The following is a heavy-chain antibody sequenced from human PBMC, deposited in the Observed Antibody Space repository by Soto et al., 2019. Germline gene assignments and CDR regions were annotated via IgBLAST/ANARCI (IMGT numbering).Heavy chain of an antibody. CDR3: AADGLKMATISKDYYYYYGMDV. V-gene: IGHV1-58*01. J-gene: IGHJ6*02. Sequence: GASVKVSCKASGFTFTSSAVQWVRQARGQRLEWVGWIVVGSGNTNYAQKFQERVTITRDMSTSTAYMELSSLRSEDTAVYYCAADGLKMATISKDYYYYYGMDVWGQGTTVTVSS. D-gene: IGHD5-12*01. CDR2: IVVGSGNT. CDR1: GFTFTSSA.